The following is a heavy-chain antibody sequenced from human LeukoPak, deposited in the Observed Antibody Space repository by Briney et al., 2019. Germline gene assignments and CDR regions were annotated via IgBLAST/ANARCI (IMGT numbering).Heavy chain of an antibody. J-gene: IGHJ4*02. D-gene: IGHD6-13*01. CDR2: IWYDGSNK. CDR1: GFTFSSYG. V-gene: IGHV3-33*01. CDR3: AREAWEQQLVLDY. Sequence: PGGSLRLSCAASGFTFSSYGVHWVRQAPGKGLEWVAVIWYDGSNKYYADSVKGRFTISRDNSKNTLYLQMNSLRAEDTAVYYCAREAWEQQLVLDYWGQGTLVTVSS.